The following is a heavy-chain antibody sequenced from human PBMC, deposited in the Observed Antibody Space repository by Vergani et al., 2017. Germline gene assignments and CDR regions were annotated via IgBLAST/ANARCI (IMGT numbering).Heavy chain of an antibody. CDR3: ARGGYDFWSGYYPGDYYYYMDV. CDR1: GFTFRNYA. J-gene: IGHJ6*03. D-gene: IGHD3-3*01. V-gene: IGHV3-23*01. CDR2: ISDNGGTT. Sequence: EVQLLESGGGLAQPGGSLRLSCAASGFTFRNYAMTWVRQAPGKGLEWVSIISDNGGTTYYADSVKGRFTISRDNSKDTLYLQMNSLRAEDTAVYYCARGGYDFWSGYYPGDYYYYMDVWGKGTTVTVSS.